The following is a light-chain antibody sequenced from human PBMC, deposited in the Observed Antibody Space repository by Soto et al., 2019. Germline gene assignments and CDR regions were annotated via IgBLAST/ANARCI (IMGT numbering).Light chain of an antibody. Sequence: EIVLTQSPGTLSLSPGERATLSCRASQSVTSSYLAWYQQKPSQAPWLLIYGASNRASGIPDRFSGSGSGTDFTLTISRLEPEDSAVYYCQQYGRSPLTFGGGTKVEIK. CDR3: QQYGRSPLT. J-gene: IGKJ4*01. CDR2: GAS. CDR1: QSVTSSY. V-gene: IGKV3-20*01.